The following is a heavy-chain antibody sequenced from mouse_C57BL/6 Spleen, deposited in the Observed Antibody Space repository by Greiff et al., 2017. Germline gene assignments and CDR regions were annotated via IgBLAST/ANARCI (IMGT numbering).Heavy chain of an antibody. Sequence: QVQLQQSGAELVKPGASVKISCKASGYAFSSYWMNWVKQRPGKGLEWIGQIYPGDGDTNYNGKFKGKATLTADKSSSTAYMQLSSLTSEDSAVYFCARDGDPYYPFAYWAQGTLVTVSA. CDR2: IYPGDGDT. J-gene: IGHJ3*01. CDR1: GYAFSSYW. V-gene: IGHV1-80*01. CDR3: ARDGDPYYPFAY. D-gene: IGHD1-1*01.